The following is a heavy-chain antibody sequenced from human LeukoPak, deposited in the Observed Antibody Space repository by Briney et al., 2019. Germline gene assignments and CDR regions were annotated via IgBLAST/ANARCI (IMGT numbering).Heavy chain of an antibody. Sequence: GGSLRLSCAASGFTVSSNYMSWVRQAPGKGLEWVSVIYSGGSTYCADSVKSRFTISRDNSKNTLYLQMNSLRAEDTAVYYCARGVSRGSDNSNWGQGTLVTVSS. CDR2: IYSGGST. V-gene: IGHV3-66*01. J-gene: IGHJ4*02. CDR3: ARGVSRGSDNSN. D-gene: IGHD3-10*01. CDR1: GFTVSSNY.